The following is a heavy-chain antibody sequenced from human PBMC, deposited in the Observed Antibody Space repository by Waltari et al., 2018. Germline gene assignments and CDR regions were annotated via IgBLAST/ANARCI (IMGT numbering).Heavy chain of an antibody. Sequence: EVQLLESGGGLVQPGGSLRLSCAASGFTFSSYAMNWVRQYPGKGWNWVSGISGGGGSTYTADSVKGRFSISRDNSKNPLYLQMNSLRAEDTAVYYCAKKDGPRNYIPWSGPFDYWGQGTLVTVSS. CDR1: GFTFSSYA. V-gene: IGHV3-23*01. D-gene: IGHD3-3*01. J-gene: IGHJ4*02. CDR3: AKKDGPRNYIPWSGPFDY. CDR2: ISGGGGST.